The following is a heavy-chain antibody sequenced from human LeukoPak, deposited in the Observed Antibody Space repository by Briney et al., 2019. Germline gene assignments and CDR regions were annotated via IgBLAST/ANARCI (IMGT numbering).Heavy chain of an antibody. D-gene: IGHD6-19*01. CDR3: ARDALDSSGELGYYYYMDV. CDR1: GFTFSSYG. J-gene: IGHJ6*03. V-gene: IGHV3-23*01. Sequence: GGSLRLSCAASGFTFSSYGMSWVRQAPGKGLEWVSAISGSGDSTYYADSVKGRFTISRDNAKNSLYLQMNSLRAEDTAVYYCARDALDSSGELGYYYYMDVWGKGTTVTVSS. CDR2: ISGSGDST.